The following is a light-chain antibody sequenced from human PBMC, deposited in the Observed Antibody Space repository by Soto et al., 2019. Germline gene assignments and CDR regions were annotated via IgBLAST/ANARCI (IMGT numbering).Light chain of an antibody. Sequence: DIVMTQSPDSLAVSLGERATINCKSSQSVLYRSNTKNYLAWYQQKPGQPPNLLIYWASTRESGVPDRFSGSGSGTDFTLTNSSLQAEDVAVYYCQQYYSLPTTFGKGTKVEIK. V-gene: IGKV4-1*01. CDR3: QQYYSLPTT. CDR1: QSVLYRSNTKNY. CDR2: WAS. J-gene: IGKJ1*01.